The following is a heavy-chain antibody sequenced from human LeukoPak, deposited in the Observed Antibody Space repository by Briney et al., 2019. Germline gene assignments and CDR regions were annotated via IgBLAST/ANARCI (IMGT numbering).Heavy chain of an antibody. CDR2: LSGGGSSGVST. D-gene: IGHD2-2*01. CDR3: AREGKYQLLSPQHSPFDY. CDR1: GFTFSSYA. Sequence: GGSLRLSCAASGFTFSSYAMTWVRQAPGKGLDWVSGLSGGGSSGVSTYYADSGKGLFTVSRDNSKNTLYLQMNSLRAEDTAVYYCAREGKYQLLSPQHSPFDYWGQGTLVTVSS. V-gene: IGHV3-23*01. J-gene: IGHJ4*02.